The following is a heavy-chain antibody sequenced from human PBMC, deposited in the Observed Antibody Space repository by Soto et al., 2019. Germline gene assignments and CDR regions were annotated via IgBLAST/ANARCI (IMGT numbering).Heavy chain of an antibody. D-gene: IGHD3-3*01. Sequence: PSETLSLTCAVYGGSFSGYYWSWIRQPPGKGLEWIGEINHSGSTNYNPSLKSRVTISLDTSKNQFSLKLSSVTAADTAVYYCARDSLRFLEWSRQSRWFDPWGQGTLVTVSS. CDR3: ARDSLRFLEWSRQSRWFDP. J-gene: IGHJ5*02. V-gene: IGHV4-34*01. CDR1: GGSFSGYY. CDR2: INHSGST.